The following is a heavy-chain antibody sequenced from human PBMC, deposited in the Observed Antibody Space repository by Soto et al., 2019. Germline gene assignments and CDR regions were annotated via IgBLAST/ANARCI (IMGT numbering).Heavy chain of an antibody. CDR2: IYYSGST. CDR3: AGRYRNSFDY. V-gene: IGHV4-30-4*01. CDR1: GGSISSGDYY. Sequence: SETLSLTCTVSGGSISSGDYYWSWIRQPPGKGLEWIGYIYYSGSTYYNPSLKSRVTISVDTSRNQFSLKLSPVTAADTAVYYCAGRYRNSFDYWGQGTLVTVSS. D-gene: IGHD1-26*01. J-gene: IGHJ4*02.